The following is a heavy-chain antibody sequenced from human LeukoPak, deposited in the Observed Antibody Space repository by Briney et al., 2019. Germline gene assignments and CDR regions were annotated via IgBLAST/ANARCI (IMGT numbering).Heavy chain of an antibody. CDR1: GFTFSSYA. CDR3: ARGGYCSSTTCYTRGTFDY. CDR2: ISSSGSTI. V-gene: IGHV3-48*04. D-gene: IGHD2-2*02. Sequence: GGSLRLSCAASGFTFSSYAMSWVRQAPGKGLEWVSAISSSGSTIYYADSVKGRFTISRDNAKNSLYLQMNSLRAEDTALYYCARGGYCSSTTCYTRGTFDYWGQGTLVTVSS. J-gene: IGHJ4*02.